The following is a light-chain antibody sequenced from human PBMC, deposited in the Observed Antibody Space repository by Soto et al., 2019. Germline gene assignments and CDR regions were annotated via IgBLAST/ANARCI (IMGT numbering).Light chain of an antibody. Sequence: QSALTQPASVSGSPGQSITISCTGTSSDIGSCNFVSWYQQHPGKAPKLLIHEINNRPSGVSIRFSGSKSGNTASLTISGLQAEDEADYYCSSDTTSSTLIFGGGTQLTVL. J-gene: IGLJ2*01. CDR3: SSDTTSSTLI. CDR1: SSDIGSCNF. CDR2: EIN. V-gene: IGLV2-14*01.